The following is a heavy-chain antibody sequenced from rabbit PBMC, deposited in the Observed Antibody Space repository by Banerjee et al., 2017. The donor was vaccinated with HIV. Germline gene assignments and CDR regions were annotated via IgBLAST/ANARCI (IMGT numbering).Heavy chain of an antibody. CDR3: ARDSAGREDFNL. V-gene: IGHV1S45*01. CDR2: IGAGSSGST. J-gene: IGHJ4*01. Sequence: EESGGDLVKPGGTLTLTCTVSGFSFSSSYWICWVRQAPGKGLEWIACIGAGSSGSTYYASWAKGRFTISKTSSTTVTLQMTSLTAADTATYFCARDSAGREDFNLWGQGTLVTVS. CDR1: GFSFSSSYW. D-gene: IGHD4-1*01.